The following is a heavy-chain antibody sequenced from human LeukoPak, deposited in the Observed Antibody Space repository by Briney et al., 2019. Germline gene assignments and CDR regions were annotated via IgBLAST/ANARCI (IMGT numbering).Heavy chain of an antibody. D-gene: IGHD2-2*02. CDR2: ISSSSSYI. J-gene: IGHJ5*02. CDR1: GFTFSSYS. Sequence: GGSLRLSCAASGFTFSSYSMNWVRQAPGKGLEWVSSISSSSSYIYYADSVKGRFTISRDNAKNSLYLKMNSLRAEDTAVYYCARGGLGYCSSTSCYMFDPWGQGTLVTVSS. CDR3: ARGGLGYCSSTSCYMFDP. V-gene: IGHV3-21*01.